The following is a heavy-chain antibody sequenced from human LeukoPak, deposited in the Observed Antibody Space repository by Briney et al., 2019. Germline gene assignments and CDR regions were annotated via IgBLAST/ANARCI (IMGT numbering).Heavy chain of an antibody. CDR2: MNPNSGNT. D-gene: IGHD3-22*01. V-gene: IGHV1-18*01. CDR3: ARMIVVVTPGWFDP. CDR1: GYTFSSYD. J-gene: IGHJ5*02. Sequence: ASVKVPCKASGYTFSSYDINWVRQATGQGPEWLGWMNPNSGNTNYAQKLQGRVTMTTDTSTSTAYMELRSLRSDDTAVYYCARMIVVVTPGWFDPWGQGTLVTVSS.